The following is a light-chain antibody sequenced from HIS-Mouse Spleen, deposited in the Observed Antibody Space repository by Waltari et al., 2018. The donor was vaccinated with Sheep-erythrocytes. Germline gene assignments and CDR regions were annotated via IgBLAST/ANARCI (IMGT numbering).Light chain of an antibody. J-gene: IGLJ2*01. Sequence: QSALTQPRSVSGSPGQSVTISCTGTSSDVGGYNYVSWYQQHPGKAPKLMIYDVGKQPSGVPDRFSGSKSGNTASLTISGLQAEDEADYYCQSYDSSNHVVFGGGTKLTVL. CDR1: SSDVGGYNY. V-gene: IGLV2-11*01. CDR2: DVG. CDR3: QSYDSSNHVV.